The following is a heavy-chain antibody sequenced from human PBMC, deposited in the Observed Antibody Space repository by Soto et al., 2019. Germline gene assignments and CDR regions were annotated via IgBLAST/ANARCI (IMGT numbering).Heavy chain of an antibody. D-gene: IGHD3-10*01. J-gene: IGHJ6*02. V-gene: IGHV3-72*01. Sequence: EVQLVESGGGLVQPGGSLRLSCAASGFTFSDHYMDWVRQAPGKGLEWVGRTRNKANSYTTEYAASVKGRFTISRDDSKNSLYLQMNSLKTEDTAVYYCARATPNVFQRSVGMDVWGQGTTVTVSS. CDR3: ARATPNVFQRSVGMDV. CDR1: GFTFSDHY. CDR2: TRNKANSYTT.